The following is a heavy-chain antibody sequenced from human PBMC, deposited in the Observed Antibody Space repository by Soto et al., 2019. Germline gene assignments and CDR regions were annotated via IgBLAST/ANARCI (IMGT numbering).Heavy chain of an antibody. CDR1: GFTFSSYW. V-gene: IGHV3-7*01. Sequence: GGSLRLSCAASGFTFSSYWMSWVRQAPGKGLEWVANIKQGGSEKYYVDSVKGRFTISRDNAKNSLYLQMNSLRAEDTAVYYCARGAKSSSWYPNFYYFDYWGQGTLVTVSS. CDR2: IKQGGSEK. D-gene: IGHD6-13*01. J-gene: IGHJ4*02. CDR3: ARGAKSSSWYPNFYYFDY.